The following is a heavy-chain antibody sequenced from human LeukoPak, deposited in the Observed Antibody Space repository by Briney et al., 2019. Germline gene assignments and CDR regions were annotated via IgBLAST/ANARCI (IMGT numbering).Heavy chain of an antibody. Sequence: SVKVSCKALGGFSSYALSWVRQAPGQGLEWMGRIIPLLGIGNNAEKFQDRVTITADKSTSTVYMELSSLRSEDTAVYYCASQYSSSNNWFDPWGQGTLVTVSS. V-gene: IGHV1-69*04. CDR1: GGFSSYA. J-gene: IGHJ5*02. CDR2: IIPLLGIG. D-gene: IGHD6-6*01. CDR3: ASQYSSSNNWFDP.